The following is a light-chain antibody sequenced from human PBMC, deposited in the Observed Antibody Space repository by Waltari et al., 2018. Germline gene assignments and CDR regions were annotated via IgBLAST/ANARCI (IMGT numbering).Light chain of an antibody. CDR1: NIGVKS. Sequence: SYVLTQPPSMSVAPGKTARITCGGNNIGVKSVHWYQQKTGQAPLLVIYYNSDRPSGIPERFSGSNSENTATLTINRVEAGYEADYYCQAWDSRSDHRVFGGGTKLTVL. V-gene: IGLV3-21*04. CDR3: QAWDSRSDHRV. CDR2: YNS. J-gene: IGLJ3*02.